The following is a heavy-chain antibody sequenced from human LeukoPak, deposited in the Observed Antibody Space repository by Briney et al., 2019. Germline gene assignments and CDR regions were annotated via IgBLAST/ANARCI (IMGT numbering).Heavy chain of an antibody. CDR1: GGSISRSSFY. J-gene: IGHJ4*02. CDR2: IYNSGTT. CDR3: AAFPEAAAPGYDY. D-gene: IGHD6-13*01. Sequence: SETLSLTCTVSGGSISRSSFYWGWVRQPPGKGLEWIGSIYNSGTTYYNPSLKSRVTISADTSKNQFSLKLSSVTAADTAVYYCAAFPEAAAPGYDYWGQGTLVTVSS. V-gene: IGHV4-39*07.